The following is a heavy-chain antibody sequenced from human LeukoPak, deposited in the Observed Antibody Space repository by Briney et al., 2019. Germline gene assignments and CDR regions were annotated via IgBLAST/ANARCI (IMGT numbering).Heavy chain of an antibody. CDR3: ARTSRDYFDY. CDR1: GFTFSSYA. CDR2: INHSGST. J-gene: IGHJ4*02. Sequence: KAGGSLRLSCAASGFTFSSYAMSWVRQAPGKGLEWIGEINHSGSTNYNPSLKSRVTISVDTSKNQFSLKLSSVTAADTAVYYCARTSRDYFDYWGQGTLVTVSS. V-gene: IGHV4-34*01. D-gene: IGHD2-2*01.